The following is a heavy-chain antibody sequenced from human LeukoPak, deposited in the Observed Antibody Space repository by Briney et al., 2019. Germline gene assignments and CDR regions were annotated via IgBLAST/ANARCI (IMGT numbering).Heavy chain of an antibody. CDR1: GFTFRNYG. CDR3: AKVDNMVRGIIAY. V-gene: IGHV3-23*01. J-gene: IGHJ4*02. D-gene: IGHD3-10*01. CDR2: ISGSGGRT. Sequence: GGSLRLSCAASGFTFRNYGMTWVRQVPGKGLEWVSVISGSGGRTDYADSAKGRITISRDNSKNTLFLQVNSLRDDDTAVYYCAKVDNMVRGIIAYWGQGTLVTVSS.